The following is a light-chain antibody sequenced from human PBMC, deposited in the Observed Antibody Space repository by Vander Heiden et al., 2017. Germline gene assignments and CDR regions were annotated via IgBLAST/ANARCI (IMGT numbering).Light chain of an antibody. CDR1: QSINSN. CDR2: GAS. CDR3: QQYNNYVT. V-gene: IGKV3-15*01. Sequence: PPSLSVSPGDRATLSCRASQSINSNLAWYQQKPGQAPRLLIYGASNRATGIPDRFGGSGSGTEFTLTISSLQSEDFAVYFCQQYNNYVTFGQGTRLEIK. J-gene: IGKJ5*01.